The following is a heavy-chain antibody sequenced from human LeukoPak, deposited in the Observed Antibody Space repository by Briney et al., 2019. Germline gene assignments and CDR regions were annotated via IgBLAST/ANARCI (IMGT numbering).Heavy chain of an antibody. V-gene: IGHV4-59*05. CDR2: IYYSGST. CDR3: ARRAPSIAVAGEHFDY. Sequence: SETLSLTCTVSGGSISSYYWSWIRQPPGKGLEWIGSIYYSGSTYYNPSLKSRVTISVDTSKNQFSLKLSSVTAADTAVYYCARRAPSIAVAGEHFDYWGQGTLVTVSS. CDR1: GGSISSYY. J-gene: IGHJ4*02. D-gene: IGHD6-19*01.